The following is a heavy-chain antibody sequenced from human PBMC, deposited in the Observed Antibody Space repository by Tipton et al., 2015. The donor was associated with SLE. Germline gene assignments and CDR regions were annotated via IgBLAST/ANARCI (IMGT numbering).Heavy chain of an antibody. D-gene: IGHD5-18*01. CDR3: ARAEVTASLGKTGDYFDY. V-gene: IGHV4-4*07. CDR2: IYTSGST. J-gene: IGHJ4*02. Sequence: TLSLTCTVSGGSISSYYWSWIRQPAGKGLEWIGRIYTSGSTNYNPSLKSRVTISVDTSKNQFSLKLSSVTAADTAVYYCARAEVTASLGKTGDYFDYWGQGTLVTVSS. CDR1: GGSISSYY.